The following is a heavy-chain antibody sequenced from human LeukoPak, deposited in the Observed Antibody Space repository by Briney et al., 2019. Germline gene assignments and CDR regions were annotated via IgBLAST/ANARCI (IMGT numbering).Heavy chain of an antibody. Sequence: GESLKISCQGSGYSFTTYWIGWVRQMPGKGLECMGIIYPGDSDTRYSPSFQGQVTISADKSINTAYLQWSSLKASHTAMYYCARLGTYWSNYYFEYWGQGTLVTVSS. CDR1: GYSFTTYW. J-gene: IGHJ4*02. CDR2: IYPGDSDT. CDR3: ARLGTYWSNYYFEY. V-gene: IGHV5-51*01. D-gene: IGHD3-10*01.